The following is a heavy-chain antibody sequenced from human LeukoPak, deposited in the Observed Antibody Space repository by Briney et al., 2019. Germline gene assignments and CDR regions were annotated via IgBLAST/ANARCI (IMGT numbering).Heavy chain of an antibody. CDR2: MNPNSGNT. D-gene: IGHD5-18*01. Sequence: ASVKVSCKASGYTFTSYDINWVRQATGQGLEWMGWMNPNSGNTGYAQKFQGRVTMTRNTSISTAYMELSSLRSEDTAVYYCARYSYGSYGYYYYYMDVWGKGTMVTVSS. J-gene: IGHJ6*03. V-gene: IGHV1-8*01. CDR1: GYTFTSYD. CDR3: ARYSYGSYGYYYYYMDV.